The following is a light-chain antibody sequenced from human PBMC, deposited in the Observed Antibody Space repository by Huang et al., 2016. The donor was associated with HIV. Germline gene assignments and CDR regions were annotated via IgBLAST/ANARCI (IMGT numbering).Light chain of an antibody. Sequence: DVVMTQSPLSLPVTLGQPASISCRSSQSLVHSDGNTYLNWFQQRPGQSPRRLIYKISNRDSGVPDRVSGSGSGTDFTLKISRVEAEDVGLYYCMQTTRWPYTFGQGTKLEIK. V-gene: IGKV2-30*02. CDR3: MQTTRWPYT. J-gene: IGKJ2*01. CDR2: KIS. CDR1: QSLVHSDGNTY.